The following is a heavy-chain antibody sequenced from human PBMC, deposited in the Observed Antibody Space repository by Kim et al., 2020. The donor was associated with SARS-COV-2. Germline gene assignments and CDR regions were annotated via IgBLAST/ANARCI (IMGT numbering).Heavy chain of an antibody. V-gene: IGHV1-69*04. CDR3: ARDGYYDSSGYYRKLNFDY. CDR2: IIPILGIA. CDR1: GGTFSSYA. Sequence: SVKVSCKASGGTFSSYATSWVRQAPGQGLEWMGRIIPILGIANYAQKFQGRVTITADKSTSTAYMELSSLRSEDTAVYYCARDGYYDSSGYYRKLNFDYWGQGTLVTVAS. D-gene: IGHD3-22*01. J-gene: IGHJ4*02.